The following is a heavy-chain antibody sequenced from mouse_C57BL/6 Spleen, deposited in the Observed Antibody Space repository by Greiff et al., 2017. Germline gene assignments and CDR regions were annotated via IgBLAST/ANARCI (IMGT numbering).Heavy chain of an antibody. CDR2: IDPETGGT. Sequence: LVESGAELVRPGASVTLSCKASGYTFTDYEMHWVKQTPVHGLEWIGAIDPETGGTAYNQKFKGKAILTADKSSSTAYMELRSLTSEDSAVYYCTRSCDYDEGFAYWGQGTLVTVSA. CDR3: TRSCDYDEGFAY. CDR1: GYTFTDYE. D-gene: IGHD2-4*01. V-gene: IGHV1-15*01. J-gene: IGHJ3*01.